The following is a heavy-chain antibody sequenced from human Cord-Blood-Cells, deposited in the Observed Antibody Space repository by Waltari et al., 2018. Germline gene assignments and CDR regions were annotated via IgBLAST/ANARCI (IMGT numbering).Heavy chain of an antibody. CDR2: IYYSGST. CDR3: ARHIRFLEWLGMNFDY. J-gene: IGHJ4*02. CDR1: CGSISSSRYY. V-gene: IGHV4-39*01. D-gene: IGHD3-3*01. Sequence: QLQLQESGPGLVKPSETLSLTCTVSCGSISSSRYYWGWIRPPHGKGLEWIGIIYYSGSTYYNPSLKSRVTISVDTSKNQFSLKLSSVTAADTAVYYCARHIRFLEWLGMNFDYWGQGTLVTVSS.